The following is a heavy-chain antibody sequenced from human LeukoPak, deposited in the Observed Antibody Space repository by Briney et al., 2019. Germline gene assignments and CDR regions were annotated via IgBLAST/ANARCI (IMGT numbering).Heavy chain of an antibody. V-gene: IGHV3-23*01. Sequence: GGSLRLSCAASGFTFSSYTMSWVRQAPGKGLEWVSAISGSGGSTYYADSVKGRFTISRDNSKNTLYLQMNSLRAEDTAVYYCAKGVGYCSGGSCQQFDYWGQGTLVTVSS. D-gene: IGHD2-15*01. CDR2: ISGSGGST. CDR3: AKGVGYCSGGSCQQFDY. J-gene: IGHJ4*02. CDR1: GFTFSSYT.